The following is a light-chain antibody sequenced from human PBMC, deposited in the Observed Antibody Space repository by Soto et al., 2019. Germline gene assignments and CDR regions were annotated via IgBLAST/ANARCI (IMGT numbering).Light chain of an antibody. CDR3: QRYNSNPWT. V-gene: IGKV1-5*01. CDR2: AAY. J-gene: IGKJ1*01. CDR1: QSVNGC. Sequence: DIPMTQSPSTLSASVGDRVTITCRASQSVNGCLAWYQQKPGKAPKLLIDAAYNLESGVPSRFSGSGSGTEFTLTISSLQPDDSATYYCQRYNSNPWTFGQGTKVEVK.